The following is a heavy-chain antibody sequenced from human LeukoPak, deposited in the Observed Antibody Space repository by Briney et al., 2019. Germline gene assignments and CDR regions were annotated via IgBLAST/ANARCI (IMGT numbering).Heavy chain of an antibody. J-gene: IGHJ6*03. D-gene: IGHD3-10*01. CDR2: IYHSGST. Sequence: PSETLSLTCTVSGYSISSGYYWGWIRQPPGKGLEWIGSIYHSGSTYYNPSLKSRVTISVDTSKNQFSLKLSSVTAADTAVYYCARDPFISNYYYYMDVWGKGTTVTVSS. V-gene: IGHV4-38-2*02. CDR3: ARDPFISNYYYYMDV. CDR1: GYSISSGYY.